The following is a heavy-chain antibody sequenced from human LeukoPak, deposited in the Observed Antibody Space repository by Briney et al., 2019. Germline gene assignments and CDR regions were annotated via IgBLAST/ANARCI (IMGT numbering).Heavy chain of an antibody. CDR1: GFTFSSSA. J-gene: IGHJ4*02. CDR3: AKDLPHTRAFDY. CDR2: ISASGGST. Sequence: GGSLRHSCAASGFTFSSSAMSWVRQVPGKGLEWVSGISASGGSTYYADSVKGRFTISRDNSKNTLYLQMNSLRAEDTAVYYCAKDLPHTRAFDYWGQGTLVTVSS. D-gene: IGHD5-24*01. V-gene: IGHV3-23*01.